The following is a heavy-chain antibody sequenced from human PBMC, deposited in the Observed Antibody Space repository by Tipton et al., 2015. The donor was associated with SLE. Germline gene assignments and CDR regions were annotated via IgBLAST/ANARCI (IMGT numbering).Heavy chain of an antibody. V-gene: IGHV3-30*18. CDR3: AKANTSGSGSLDY. D-gene: IGHD3-10*01. CDR1: GFTFSSYG. J-gene: IGHJ4*02. CDR2: IWYDGSNK. Sequence: SLRLSCAASGFTFSSYGMHWVRQAPGKGLEWVAVIWYDGSNKYYADSVEGRFTISRDNSKNTLYLQMNSLRAEDTAVYYCAKANTSGSGSLDYWGQGTLVTVSS.